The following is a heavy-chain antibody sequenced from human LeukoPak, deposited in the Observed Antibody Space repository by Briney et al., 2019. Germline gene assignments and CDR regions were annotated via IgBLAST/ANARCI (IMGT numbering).Heavy chain of an antibody. CDR1: GGTFSSYA. Sequence: ASVKVSCKASGGTFSSYAISWVRQAPGQGLEWMGGIIPIFVTANYAQKFQGRVTITTDESTSTAYMELSSLRSEDTAVYYCARAPHKWNYKYYFDYWGQGTLVTVSS. J-gene: IGHJ4*02. D-gene: IGHD1-7*01. CDR2: IIPIFVTA. CDR3: ARAPHKWNYKYYFDY. V-gene: IGHV1-69*05.